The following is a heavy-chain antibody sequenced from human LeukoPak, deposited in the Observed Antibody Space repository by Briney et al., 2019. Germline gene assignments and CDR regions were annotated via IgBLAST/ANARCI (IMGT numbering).Heavy chain of an antibody. J-gene: IGHJ4*02. Sequence: PGGSLRLSCAASGFTFSSYGMHWVRQAPGKGLEWVAFIRYDGSNKYYADSVKGRFTISRDNSKNTLYLQMNSLRAEDTAVYYCARDQRGIAAAGIDYWGQGTLVTVSS. V-gene: IGHV3-30*02. CDR2: IRYDGSNK. D-gene: IGHD6-13*01. CDR1: GFTFSSYG. CDR3: ARDQRGIAAAGIDY.